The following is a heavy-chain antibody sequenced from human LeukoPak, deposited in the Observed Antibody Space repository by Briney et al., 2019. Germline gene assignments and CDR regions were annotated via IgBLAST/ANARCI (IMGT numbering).Heavy chain of an antibody. CDR2: IYENGGTT. CDR3: AKDFRIGYSAHFDY. V-gene: IGHV3-23*01. Sequence: GGSLRLSCVGSGFTFRSHAMSWVRQAPEKGLEFVSGIYENGGTTYYADSVKGRFSISRDNSKSTLYLQMDSLRGEDTAVYYCAKDFRIGYSAHFDYWGQGALVTVSS. D-gene: IGHD2-21*01. J-gene: IGHJ4*02. CDR1: GFTFRSHA.